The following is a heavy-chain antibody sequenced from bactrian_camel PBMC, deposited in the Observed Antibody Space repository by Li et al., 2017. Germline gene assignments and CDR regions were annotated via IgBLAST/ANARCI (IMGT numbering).Heavy chain of an antibody. CDR2: IDSDDTT. CDR3: AADTEYTDYDCRTDFEY. Sequence: HVQLVESGGGSVPAGGSLRLSCAASGYMTSTYCLGWFRQAPGKEREGVAGIDSDDTTNYADSVKGRFTISKDSASNTLYLQMNSLKPEDTAMYYCAADTEYTDYDCRTDFEYWGQGTQVTVS. CDR1: GYMTSTYC. J-gene: IGHJ6*01. D-gene: IGHD4*01. V-gene: IGHV3S53*01.